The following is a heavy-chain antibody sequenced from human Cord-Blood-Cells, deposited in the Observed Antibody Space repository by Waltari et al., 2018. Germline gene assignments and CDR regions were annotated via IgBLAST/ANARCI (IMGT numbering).Heavy chain of an antibody. V-gene: IGHV2-26*01. CDR1: GFSLRNASMG. CDR3: ARMNYSSSSWYFDL. D-gene: IGHD6-6*01. CDR2: IFSNDEK. J-gene: IGHJ2*01. Sequence: QVTLKESGPVLVKPKETLAMTCTVAGFSLRNASMGVSWIRQPPGKSLEWLAHIFSNDEKSYSTSLKSRLTISKDTSKSQVVLTMTNMDPVDTATYYCARMNYSSSSWYFDLWGRGTLVTVSS.